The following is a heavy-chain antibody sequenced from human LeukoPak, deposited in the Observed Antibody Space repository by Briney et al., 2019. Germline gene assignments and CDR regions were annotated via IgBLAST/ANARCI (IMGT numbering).Heavy chain of an antibody. J-gene: IGHJ3*02. D-gene: IGHD5-18*01. CDR3: AREASGYSYGLDAFDI. CDR2: ISSSGSTM. V-gene: IGHV3-48*03. Sequence: PGGSLRLSCAASGFTFSNYELNWVRQAPGKGLEWVSYISSSGSTMHHADSVKGRFTISRDNGKNSLYLQTNSLRAEDTAVYYCAREASGYSYGLDAFDIWGQGTMVTVSS. CDR1: GFTFSNYE.